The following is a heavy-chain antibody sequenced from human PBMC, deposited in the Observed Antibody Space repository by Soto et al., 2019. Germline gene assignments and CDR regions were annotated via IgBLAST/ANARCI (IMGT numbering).Heavy chain of an antibody. J-gene: IGHJ4*02. CDR3: ARVPLWFGEQYYFDY. Sequence: GASVKVSCKASGYTFTSYYMYWVRQAPGQGLEWMGIINPSGGSTSYAQKFQGRVTMTRDTSTSTVYMELSSLRSEDTAVYYCARVPLWFGEQYYFDYWGQGTLVTVSS. CDR2: INPSGGST. V-gene: IGHV1-46*01. D-gene: IGHD3-10*01. CDR1: GYTFTSYY.